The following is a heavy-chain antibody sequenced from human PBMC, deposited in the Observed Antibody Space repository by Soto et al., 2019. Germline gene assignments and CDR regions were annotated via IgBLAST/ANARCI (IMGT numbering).Heavy chain of an antibody. J-gene: IGHJ2*01. Sequence: QVPLVQSGAEVKKPGASVKVSCKASGYTFTSYAMHWVRQAPGQRLEWMGWINAGNGNTKYSQKFQGRVTITRDTSASTAYMELSSLRSEDTAVYYCARDPSGWYGDWYFDLWGRGTLVTVSS. CDR2: INAGNGNT. CDR1: GYTFTSYA. D-gene: IGHD6-19*01. V-gene: IGHV1-3*01. CDR3: ARDPSGWYGDWYFDL.